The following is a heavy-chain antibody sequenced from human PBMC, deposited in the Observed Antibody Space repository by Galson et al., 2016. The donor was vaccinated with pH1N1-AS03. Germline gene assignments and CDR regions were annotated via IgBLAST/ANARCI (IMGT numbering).Heavy chain of an antibody. CDR1: GGTFSNYV. CDR3: ARGRRVAMTGFYYFDL. Sequence: SVKVSCKASGGTFSNYVISWVRQAPGQGLEWMGGINPAFGTTKYAQKFQGRVTITADESTRTAYMELNSLRSADTAVYYCARGRRVAMTGFYYFDLWGQGTQVTVSS. D-gene: IGHD3-9*01. V-gene: IGHV1-69*13. CDR2: INPAFGTT. J-gene: IGHJ4*02.